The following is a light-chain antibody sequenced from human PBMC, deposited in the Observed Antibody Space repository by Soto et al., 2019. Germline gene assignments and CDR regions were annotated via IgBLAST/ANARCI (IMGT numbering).Light chain of an antibody. J-gene: IGLJ3*02. CDR3: SSYAGSNNWV. V-gene: IGLV2-8*01. CDR1: SSDVGGYNY. Sequence: QSALTQPPSASGSPGQSVTISCTGTSSDVGGYNYVSWYQQHPGKGPKLMIYEVSKRPSGVPDRFSGSKSGNTASLTVSGLQAEDEADYHSSSYAGSNNWVFGGGTQLTVL. CDR2: EVS.